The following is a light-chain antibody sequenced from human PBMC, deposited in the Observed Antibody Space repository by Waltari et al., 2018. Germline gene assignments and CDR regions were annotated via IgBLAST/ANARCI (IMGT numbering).Light chain of an antibody. V-gene: IGKV3-20*01. CDR1: QSVSRY. J-gene: IGKJ1*01. Sequence: EIVLTQSPGTLSLSQGERATLSRRASQSVSRYLAWYQQKPGQAPRLLIYEASRRATGIPDRFSGSGSGTDFTLTISRLEPEDFAVYYCQKYGTLPATFGQGTKVEIK. CDR2: EAS. CDR3: QKYGTLPAT.